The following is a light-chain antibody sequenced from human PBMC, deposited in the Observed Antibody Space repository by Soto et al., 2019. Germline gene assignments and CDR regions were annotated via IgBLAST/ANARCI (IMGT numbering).Light chain of an antibody. Sequence: ENVLTQSPGTLSLSPEEKATLSCRASQSVSSSYLAWYQQKPGQAPRLLIYGASSRATGIPDRFSGSGSGTDFTLTISRLEPEDFAVYYCQQYGSSSITFGQGTRLEIK. CDR2: GAS. V-gene: IGKV3-20*01. CDR3: QQYGSSSIT. CDR1: QSVSSSY. J-gene: IGKJ5*01.